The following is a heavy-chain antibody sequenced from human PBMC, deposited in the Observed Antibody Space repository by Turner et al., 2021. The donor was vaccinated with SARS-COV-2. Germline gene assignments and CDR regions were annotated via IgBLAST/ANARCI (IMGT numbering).Heavy chain of an antibody. D-gene: IGHD1-26*01. Sequence: EVQLLESGGGWVQPGGSLRLSCAASGFTFSSYAVSWVRQAPGKGLEWVSAISGSGGSTYYADSVKGRFTISRDNSKNTLYLQMNSLRAEDTAVYYCAQDLGGSYNYWGQGTLVTVSS. J-gene: IGHJ4*02. CDR2: ISGSGGST. CDR3: AQDLGGSYNY. CDR1: GFTFSSYA. V-gene: IGHV3-23*01.